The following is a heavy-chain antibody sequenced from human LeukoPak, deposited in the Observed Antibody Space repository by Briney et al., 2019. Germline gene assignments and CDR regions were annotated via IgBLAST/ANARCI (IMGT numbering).Heavy chain of an antibody. V-gene: IGHV3-64*01. CDR3: ARGYGDFVYYFDY. J-gene: IGHJ4*02. CDR1: GFTFSSYA. Sequence: GGSLRLSCAASGFTFSSYAMHWVRQAPGKGLEYVSAISSNGGSTYYANSVKGRFTISRDNSKNTLYLQMGSLRAEDMAVYYCARGYGDFVYYFDYWGQGTLVTVSS. CDR2: ISSNGGST. D-gene: IGHD4-17*01.